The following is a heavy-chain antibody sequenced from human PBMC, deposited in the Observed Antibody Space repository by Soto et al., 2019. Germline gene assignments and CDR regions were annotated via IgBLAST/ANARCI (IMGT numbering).Heavy chain of an antibody. J-gene: IGHJ3*02. D-gene: IGHD5-12*01. CDR3: ARGGYIEWLRLDAFDI. V-gene: IGHV1-69*13. Sequence: SVKVSCKASGGTFSSYAISWVRQAPGQGLEWMGGIIPIFGTANYAQKFQGRVTITADESTSTAYMELSSLRSEDTAVYYCARGGYIEWLRLDAFDIWGQGTMVTVSS. CDR2: IIPIFGTA. CDR1: GGTFSSYA.